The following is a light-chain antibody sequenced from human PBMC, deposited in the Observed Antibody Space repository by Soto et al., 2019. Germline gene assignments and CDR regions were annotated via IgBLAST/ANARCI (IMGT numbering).Light chain of an antibody. CDR3: LLYYGGTWV. CDR2: STS. J-gene: IGLJ3*02. V-gene: IGLV7-43*01. CDR1: TGAVTSGHY. Sequence: QAVVTQEPSLTVSPGGTVTLTCASSTGAVTSGHYPNWFQQKPGQAPRMLIYSTSNKHSWAPARFSGFLLGDRVALTLSGVQPEDEAEYHCLLYYGGTWVFGGGTQLTVL.